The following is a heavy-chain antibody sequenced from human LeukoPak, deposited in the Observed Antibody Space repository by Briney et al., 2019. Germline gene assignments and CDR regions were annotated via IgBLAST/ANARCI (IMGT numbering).Heavy chain of an antibody. CDR2: IYYSGST. CDR1: GGSISSYY. CDR3: AKGGSHGYSGYARKYNWFDP. J-gene: IGHJ5*02. Sequence: SETLSLTCTVSGGSISSYYWSWIRQPPGKGLEWIGYIYYSGSTNYNPSLKSRVTISVDTSKNQFSLKLGSVTAADTAVYYCAKGGSHGYSGYARKYNWFDPWGQGTLVTVSS. D-gene: IGHD5-12*01. V-gene: IGHV4-59*12.